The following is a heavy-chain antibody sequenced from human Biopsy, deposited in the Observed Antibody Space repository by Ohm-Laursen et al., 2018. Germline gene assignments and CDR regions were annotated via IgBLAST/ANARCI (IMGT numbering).Heavy chain of an antibody. J-gene: IGHJ5*02. CDR2: LNPVSGNS. CDR3: GRAVRNQLLTDP. CDR1: GYTFTSYD. V-gene: IGHV1-8*01. Sequence: SSVKVSCKASGYTFTSYDITWVRQASGQGPEWIGWLNPVSGNSNFGQKFRGRVTVTSDTSISTAYMELSGLTSDDTATYYCGRAVRNQLLTDPWGQGILVTVTS. D-gene: IGHD1-7*01.